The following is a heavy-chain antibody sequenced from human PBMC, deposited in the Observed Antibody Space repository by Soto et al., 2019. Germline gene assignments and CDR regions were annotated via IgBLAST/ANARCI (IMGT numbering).Heavy chain of an antibody. CDR1: GFTFSSYG. CDR3: AKDGSSGWPYYYDMDV. D-gene: IGHD6-19*01. J-gene: IGHJ6*01. V-gene: IGHV3-30*18. Sequence: GGSLRLSCAASGFTFSSYGMHWVRQAPGKGLEWVAVISYDGSNKNYADSVKGRFTISRDNSKNTLYLQMSSLRAEDTAVYYCAKDGSSGWPYYYDMDVCGPGATSTVSS. CDR2: ISYDGSNK.